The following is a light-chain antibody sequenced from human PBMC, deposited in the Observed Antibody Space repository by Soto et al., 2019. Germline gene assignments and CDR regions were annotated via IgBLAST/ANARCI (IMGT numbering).Light chain of an antibody. V-gene: IGKV1-9*01. CDR1: QGSTNY. Sequence: QLTQSPSSLSASVGDTVTITCRASQGSTNYLTWYQQRPGRAPKLLIYRTSTLQTGVPSRFSGGGSGTNFTLPITSLQPEDFATYYCQQVNTFLVTFGQGTRLEIK. CDR2: RTS. J-gene: IGKJ5*01. CDR3: QQVNTFLVT.